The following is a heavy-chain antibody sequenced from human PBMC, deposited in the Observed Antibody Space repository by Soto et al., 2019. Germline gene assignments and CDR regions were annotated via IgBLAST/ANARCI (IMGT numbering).Heavy chain of an antibody. V-gene: IGHV3-23*01. CDR2: ISGSGGST. Sequence: EVQLLESGGGLVQPGGSLRLSCAASGFTFSSYAMSWVRQAPGKGLEWVSAISGSGGSTYYADSVKGRFTISRDNSKNTLYLQMNSLRAEDTAVYYCARDPDSSSWYGTDEEQYYYYYGMDVWGQGTTVTVSS. CDR3: ARDPDSSSWYGTDEEQYYYYYGMDV. CDR1: GFTFSSYA. D-gene: IGHD6-13*01. J-gene: IGHJ6*02.